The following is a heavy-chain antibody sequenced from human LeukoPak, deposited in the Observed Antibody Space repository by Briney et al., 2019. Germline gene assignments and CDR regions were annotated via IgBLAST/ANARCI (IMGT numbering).Heavy chain of an antibody. Sequence: SETLSLTCAVYGGSFSGYYWSWIRQPPGKGLEWIGEINHSGSTNYNPSLKSRVTISVDTSKNQFPLKLSSVTAADTAVYYCARGNHYYYDSSGHPYFDYWGQGTLVTVSS. J-gene: IGHJ4*02. V-gene: IGHV4-34*01. CDR3: ARGNHYYYDSSGHPYFDY. CDR2: INHSGST. CDR1: GGSFSGYY. D-gene: IGHD3-22*01.